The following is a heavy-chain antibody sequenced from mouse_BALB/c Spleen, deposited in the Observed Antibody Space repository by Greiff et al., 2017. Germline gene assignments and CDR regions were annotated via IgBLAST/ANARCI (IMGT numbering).Heavy chain of an antibody. J-gene: IGHJ3*01. Sequence: EVHLVESGGGLVKPGGSLKLSCAASGFAFSSYDMSWVRQTPEKRLEWVAYISSGGGSTYYPDTVKGRFTISRDNAKNTLYLQMSSLKSEDTAMYYCARPVYYYGSSTGFAYWGQGTLVTVSA. CDR3: ARPVYYYGSSTGFAY. CDR2: ISSGGGST. CDR1: GFAFSSYD. D-gene: IGHD1-1*01. V-gene: IGHV5-12-1*01.